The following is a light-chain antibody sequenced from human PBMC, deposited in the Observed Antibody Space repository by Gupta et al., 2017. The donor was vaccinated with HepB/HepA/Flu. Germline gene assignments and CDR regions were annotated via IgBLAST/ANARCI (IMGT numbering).Light chain of an antibody. J-gene: IGLJ3*02. CDR1: SSDVGGYNY. CDR2: DVS. CDR3: SSYTSSSTPLV. V-gene: IGLV2-14*03. Sequence: QSALTQPASVSGSPGQSITISCTGTSSDVGGYNYVSWYQQHPGKAPKLMIYDVSNRPSGVSYRFSGSKSGNTASLTISGLQAEDEADYYCSSYTSSSTPLVFGGGTKLTVL.